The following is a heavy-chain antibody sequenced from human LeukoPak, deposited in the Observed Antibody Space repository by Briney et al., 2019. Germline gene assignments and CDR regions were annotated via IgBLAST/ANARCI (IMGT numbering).Heavy chain of an antibody. V-gene: IGHV3-23*01. Sequence: PGGSLRLSCAVSGFTFSSYAMSWVRQAPGKGLERVSAICGNGGSTYYADSVKGRFTISRDNSKNTLSLQMNSLRAEDTAIYYCAKDCSSTSCPTGDYWGQGTLVTVSS. J-gene: IGHJ4*02. CDR1: GFTFSSYA. D-gene: IGHD2-2*01. CDR2: ICGNGGST. CDR3: AKDCSSTSCPTGDY.